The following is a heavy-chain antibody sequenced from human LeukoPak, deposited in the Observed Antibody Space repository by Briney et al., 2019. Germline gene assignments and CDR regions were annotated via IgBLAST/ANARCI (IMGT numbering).Heavy chain of an antibody. CDR1: GYTFTGYY. D-gene: IGHD5-12*01. CDR3: ARAVATITYYYYYVDV. V-gene: IGHV1-2*02. CDR2: INPNSGGT. J-gene: IGHJ6*03. Sequence: ASVKVSCKASGYTFTGYYMHWVRQAPGQGLEWMGWINPNSGGTNYAQKFQGRVTMTRDTSISTAYMELSRLRSDDTAVYYCARAVATITYYYYYVDVWGKGTTVTVSS.